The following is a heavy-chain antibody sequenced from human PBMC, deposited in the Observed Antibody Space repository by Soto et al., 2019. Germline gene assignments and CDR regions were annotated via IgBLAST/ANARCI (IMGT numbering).Heavy chain of an antibody. D-gene: IGHD6-6*01. CDR2: INHSGRT. CDR1: SGSFTGYY. V-gene: IGHV4-34*01. CDR3: ASVRRPTRAPRNPFDS. J-gene: IGHJ4*02. Sequence: QVQLQQWGAGLLKPSETLSLTCAVYSGSFTGYYWSWLRQPPGKGLEWIGEINHSGRTNYNPSLKSRFTMSGDTSKNQCSLKLTSVTAADTAVLYCASVRRPTRAPRNPFDSWGQGTLVTVSS.